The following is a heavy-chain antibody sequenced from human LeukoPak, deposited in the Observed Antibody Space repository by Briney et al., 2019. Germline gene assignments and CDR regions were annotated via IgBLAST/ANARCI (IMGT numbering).Heavy chain of an antibody. CDR3: ARDSFYYDILTGYYKLTYYFDY. V-gene: IGHV3-33*01. J-gene: IGHJ4*02. CDR2: IWYDGSNK. CDR1: GFTFSSYG. Sequence: HPGGSLRLSCAASGFTFSSYGMHWVRQAPGKGLEWVAVIWYDGSNKYYADSVKGRFTISRDNSKNTRYLQMNSLRAEDTAVYYCARDSFYYDILTGYYKLTYYFDYWGQGTLVTVSS. D-gene: IGHD3-9*01.